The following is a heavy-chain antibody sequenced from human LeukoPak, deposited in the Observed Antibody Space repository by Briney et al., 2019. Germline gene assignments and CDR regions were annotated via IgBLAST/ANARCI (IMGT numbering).Heavy chain of an antibody. J-gene: IGHJ4*02. D-gene: IGHD6-6*01. V-gene: IGHV3-7*03. CDR2: IKQDGSEK. CDR1: GFTFSSYW. CDR3: TTDRGITARPIFDC. Sequence: GGSLRLSCAASGFTFSSYWMSWARQAPGRGLEWVAIIKQDGSEKYYVDSVKGRFTISRDNAKNSLFLQMNSLKAEDTAMYYCTTDRGITARPIFDCWGQGTLVTVSA.